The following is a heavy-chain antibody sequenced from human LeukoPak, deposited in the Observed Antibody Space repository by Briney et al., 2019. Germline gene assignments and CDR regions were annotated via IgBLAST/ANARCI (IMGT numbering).Heavy chain of an antibody. V-gene: IGHV3-53*01. D-gene: IGHD2-15*01. J-gene: IGHJ4*02. Sequence: GGSLRLSCAASGFTVTSNYMSWVRQAPGKGLEWVSVIYSHGSTYYADSVKGRFTISRDSSNNTLYLQMISLRAEDTAVYYCARDRCSGGTCPSLYFDYWGQGTLVTVSS. CDR3: ARDRCSGGTCPSLYFDY. CDR1: GFTVTSNY. CDR2: IYSHGST.